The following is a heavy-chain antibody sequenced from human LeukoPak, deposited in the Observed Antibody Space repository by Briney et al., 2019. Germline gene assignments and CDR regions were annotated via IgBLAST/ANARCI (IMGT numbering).Heavy chain of an antibody. Sequence: GGSLRLSCAASGFTFSSYDMHWVRQATGKGLEWVSAIGTAGDTYYPGSVKDRFTISRENAKNSLYLQMNSLRAGDTAVYYCARSGYSSSWSLFYYYGMDVWGQGTTVTVSS. D-gene: IGHD6-13*01. CDR2: IGTAGDT. CDR1: GFTFSSYD. J-gene: IGHJ6*02. CDR3: ARSGYSSSWSLFYYYGMDV. V-gene: IGHV3-13*01.